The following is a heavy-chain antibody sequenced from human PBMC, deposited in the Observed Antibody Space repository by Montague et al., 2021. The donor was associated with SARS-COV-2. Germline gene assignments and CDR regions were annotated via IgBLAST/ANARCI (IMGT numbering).Heavy chain of an antibody. CDR2: IHPSGGT. J-gene: IGHJ6*02. Sequence: SETLSLTCTVSGGSISSYYWSWIRQSAGKGLEWIGRIHPSGGTAYNPPLNSRVTFPVDTSKNQFSLKLSSVTAADTAVYYCASGKYYDFWSGYYSHDYVSGMDVWGQGTTVTVSS. D-gene: IGHD3-3*01. V-gene: IGHV4-4*07. CDR1: GGSISSYY. CDR3: ASGKYYDFWSGYYSHDYVSGMDV.